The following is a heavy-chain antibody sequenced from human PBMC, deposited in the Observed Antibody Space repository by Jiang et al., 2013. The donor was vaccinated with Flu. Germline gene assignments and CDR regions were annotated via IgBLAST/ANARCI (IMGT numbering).Heavy chain of an antibody. Sequence: QTLSLTCAISGDSVSNSSAAWNWIRQSPSRGLEWLGRTHYRSKWNNDYAVSMKGRIIITADTTKNQFSLQLSSVTPEDTAVYYCARSKLLFYYFDYWGQGTLVTVSS. CDR2: THYRSKWNN. CDR1: GDSVSNSSAA. D-gene: IGHD4-23*01. J-gene: IGHJ4*02. V-gene: IGHV6-1*01. CDR3: ARSKLLFYYFDY.